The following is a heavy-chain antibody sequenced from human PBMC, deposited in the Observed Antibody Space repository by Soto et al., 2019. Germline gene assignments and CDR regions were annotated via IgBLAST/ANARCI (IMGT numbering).Heavy chain of an antibody. Sequence: QLQLQESGPGLVKPSETLSLTCTVSGGSISSSSYDWGWIRQPPGKGLEWIGSIYYSGSTYYNPSLKSRLNISVDTSKNQFSLKLSSVTDADTAVYYCARHLPTPRLTHDAFDIWGQGTMVTVSS. CDR2: IYYSGST. V-gene: IGHV4-39*01. CDR3: ARHLPTPRLTHDAFDI. D-gene: IGHD3-16*01. J-gene: IGHJ3*02. CDR1: GGSISSSSYD.